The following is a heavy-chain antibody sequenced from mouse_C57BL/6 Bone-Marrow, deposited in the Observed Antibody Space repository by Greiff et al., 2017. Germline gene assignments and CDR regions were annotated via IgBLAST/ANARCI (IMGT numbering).Heavy chain of an antibody. CDR2: FHPYNDDT. CDR3: ARGGNYGGYYFDY. CDR1: GYTFTTYP. V-gene: IGHV1-47*01. D-gene: IGHD2-1*01. J-gene: IGHJ2*01. Sequence: VHLVESGAELVKPGASVKMSCKASGYTFTTYPIEWMKQNHGKSLEWIGNFHPYNDDTKYNEKFKGKATLTVEKSSGTVYLELSRLTSDDSAVYYCARGGNYGGYYFDYWGQGTTLTVSS.